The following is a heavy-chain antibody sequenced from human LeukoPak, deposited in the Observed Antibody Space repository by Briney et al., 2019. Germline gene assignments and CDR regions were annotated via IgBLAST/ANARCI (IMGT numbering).Heavy chain of an antibody. CDR3: ARVVQGFDDFEI. Sequence: SETLSLTCTVSGGSISSSDYYWSWIRQPPGKGLEWIGYIYYSGSTYYNPSLKSRVTISVDTSKNQFSLKLSSVTAADTAVYYCARVVQGFDDFEIWGQGTMVTVSS. CDR1: GGSISSSDYY. D-gene: IGHD2-2*01. CDR2: IYYSGST. J-gene: IGHJ3*02. V-gene: IGHV4-30-4*01.